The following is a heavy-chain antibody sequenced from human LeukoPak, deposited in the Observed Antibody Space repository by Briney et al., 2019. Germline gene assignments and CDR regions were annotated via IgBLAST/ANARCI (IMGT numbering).Heavy chain of an antibody. Sequence: GGSLRLSCAASGFTFSSYSMNWVRQAPGKGLEWVSSISSSSSYIYYADSVKGRLTISRDNAKNSLYLQMNSLRAEDTAVYYCARDREGYYDSSGYYERFDYWGQGTLVTVSS. V-gene: IGHV3-21*01. CDR3: ARDREGYYDSSGYYERFDY. CDR2: ISSSSSYI. J-gene: IGHJ4*02. CDR1: GFTFSSYS. D-gene: IGHD3-22*01.